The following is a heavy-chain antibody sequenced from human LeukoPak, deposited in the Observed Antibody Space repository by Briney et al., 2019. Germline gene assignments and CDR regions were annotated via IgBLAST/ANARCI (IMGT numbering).Heavy chain of an antibody. Sequence: ASVKVSCKASGGTFSSYAISWVRQAPGQGLEWMGGIIPIFGTANYAQKFQGRVTITADESTSTAYMELSSLRSEDTAVYYCAREGAIQLWLPHSFGYWGQGTLVTVSS. D-gene: IGHD5-18*01. V-gene: IGHV1-69*13. CDR1: GGTFSSYA. J-gene: IGHJ4*02. CDR2: IIPIFGTA. CDR3: AREGAIQLWLPHSFGY.